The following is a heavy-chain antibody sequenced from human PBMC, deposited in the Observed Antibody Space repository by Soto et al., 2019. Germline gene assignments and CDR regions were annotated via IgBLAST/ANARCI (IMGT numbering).Heavy chain of an antibody. J-gene: IGHJ4*02. V-gene: IGHV1-69*13. CDR3: AILGRSGGYFDY. CDR2: IIPIFGTA. D-gene: IGHD1-26*01. Sequence: SVKVSCKASGGTFSSYAINWVRQAPGQGLEWMGDIIPIFGTANYRQKFQGRVTITADQSTATAYMEVSSLSSEDAAVYYCAILGRSGGYFDYWGQGTLVAVSS. CDR1: GGTFSSYA.